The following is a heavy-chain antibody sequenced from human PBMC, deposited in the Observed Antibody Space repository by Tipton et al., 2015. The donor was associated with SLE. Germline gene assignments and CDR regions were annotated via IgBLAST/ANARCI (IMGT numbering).Heavy chain of an antibody. CDR1: GFTFSSYW. CDR3: ARSGGDCSSASCYDLSFDV. D-gene: IGHD2-2*01. J-gene: IGHJ3*01. V-gene: IGHV3-74*01. Sequence: SLRLSCAASGFTFSSYWIHWVRHAPGTGLVWVSRINSDGSSTTYADSVKGRFTISRDNTKNTLYLQMNSLRAEDTAVYYCARSGGDCSSASCYDLSFDVWGQGTTVTVSS. CDR2: INSDGSST.